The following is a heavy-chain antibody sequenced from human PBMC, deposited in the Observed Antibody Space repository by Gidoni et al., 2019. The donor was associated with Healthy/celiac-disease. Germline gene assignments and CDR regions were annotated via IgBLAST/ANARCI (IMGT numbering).Heavy chain of an antibody. CDR1: GFTFSNAW. V-gene: IGHV3-15*01. CDR2: IKSKTDGGTT. CDR3: TTEVGIVGATRDAFDI. D-gene: IGHD1-26*01. J-gene: IGHJ3*02. Sequence: EVQLVESGGGLVKPGGSLRLSCAASGFTFSNAWMSWVRQAPGKGLEWVGHIKSKTDGGTTDYAAPVKGRFTISRDDSKNTLYLQMNSLKTEDTAVYYCTTEVGIVGATRDAFDIWGQGTMVTVSS.